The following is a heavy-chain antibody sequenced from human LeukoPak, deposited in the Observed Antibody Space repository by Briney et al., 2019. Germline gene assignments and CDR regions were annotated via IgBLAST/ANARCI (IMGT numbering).Heavy chain of an antibody. V-gene: IGHV3-52*01. CDR1: GFTFSNSW. CDR3: VRGVGSSTSCYVRAFDI. D-gene: IGHD2-2*01. Sequence: GGSLRLSCAASGFTFSNSWMHWVCQAPGKGLEWVADIKCDGSEKCYVDSVKGRLTISRDNAKNSLYLQVNSLRAEDMTVYYCVRGVGSSTSCYVRAFDIWGQGTMVTVSS. J-gene: IGHJ3*02. CDR2: IKCDGSEK.